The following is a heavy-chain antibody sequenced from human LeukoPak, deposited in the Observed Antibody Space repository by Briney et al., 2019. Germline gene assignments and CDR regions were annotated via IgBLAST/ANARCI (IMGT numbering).Heavy chain of an antibody. D-gene: IGHD2-8*01. J-gene: IGHJ3*02. V-gene: IGHV3-66*01. CDR1: GFTVSSNY. Sequence: PGGSLRLSCAASGFTVSSNYMSWVRQAPGKGLEWVSVIYSDGSTYYADPVKGRFTISRDNSKNTLYLQMNSLRTEDTAVYYCARALDIVLMVYAPDAFDIWGQGTMVTVSS. CDR3: ARALDIVLMVYAPDAFDI. CDR2: IYSDGST.